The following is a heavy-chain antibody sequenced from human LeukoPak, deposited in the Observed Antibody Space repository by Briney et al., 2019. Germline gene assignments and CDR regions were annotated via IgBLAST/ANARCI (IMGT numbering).Heavy chain of an antibody. CDR1: GFTFSSYS. CDR2: ISSSSSTI. V-gene: IGHV3-48*01. CDR3: ARDLGYSYGHFDY. D-gene: IGHD5-18*01. J-gene: IGHJ4*02. Sequence: GGSLRLSCAASGFTFSSYSMNWVRQAPGKGLEWVSYISSSSSTIYYADSVKGRFTISRDNAKNSLYLQMNSLRAEDTAVYYCARDLGYSYGHFDYWGQGTLVTLSS.